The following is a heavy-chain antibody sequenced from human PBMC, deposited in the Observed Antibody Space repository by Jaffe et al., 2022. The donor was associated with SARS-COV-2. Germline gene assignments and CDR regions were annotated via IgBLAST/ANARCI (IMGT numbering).Heavy chain of an antibody. V-gene: IGHV4-59*01. Sequence: QVQLQESGPGLVKPSETLSLTCTVSGGSIRSFYWNWIRQPPGKGLEWIGYIYNSGSTNYNPSLKSRVTISADTSKNQVSLKLSSVTAADTAVYFCARDLLDAFDIWGQGTMVTVST. CDR2: IYNSGST. J-gene: IGHJ3*02. D-gene: IGHD2-15*01. CDR3: ARDLLDAFDI. CDR1: GGSIRSFY.